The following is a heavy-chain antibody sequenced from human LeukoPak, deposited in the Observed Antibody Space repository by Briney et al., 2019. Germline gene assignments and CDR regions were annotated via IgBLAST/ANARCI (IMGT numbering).Heavy chain of an antibody. J-gene: IGHJ4*02. Sequence: ASVKVSCKASGYTFIGYYMHWVRQAPGQGLEWMGWINPNSGGTNYAQKFQGWVTMTRDTSISTAYMELSRLRSDDTAVYYCARDPSVIVGATPGDYWGQGTLVTVSS. CDR1: GYTFIGYY. D-gene: IGHD1-26*01. V-gene: IGHV1-2*04. CDR2: INPNSGGT. CDR3: ARDPSVIVGATPGDY.